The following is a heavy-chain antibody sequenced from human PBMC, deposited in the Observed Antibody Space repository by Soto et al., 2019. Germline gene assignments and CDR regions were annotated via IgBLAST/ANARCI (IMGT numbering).Heavy chain of an antibody. CDR1: GYSSTAYW. CDR2: IYPGDSDA. D-gene: IGHD3-9*01. V-gene: IGHV5-51*01. Sequence: GDSLQISCKSSGYSSTAYWIGWVRQMPGKGLEWMGIIYPGDSDARYSPSFQGQVTISVDTSITTAFLRWNSLTASDTAMYYCARQADYNILTGYFYYFDYWGQGSLVTVSS. J-gene: IGHJ4*02. CDR3: ARQADYNILTGYFYYFDY.